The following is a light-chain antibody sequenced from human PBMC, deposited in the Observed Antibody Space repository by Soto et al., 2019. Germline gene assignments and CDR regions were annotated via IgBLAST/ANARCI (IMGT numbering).Light chain of an antibody. CDR2: EVS. J-gene: IGLJ3*02. V-gene: IGLV2-14*01. Sequence: QSALTQPASVSVSPGQSITISCTGTSSDVGGYNYVSWYQQHPGKAPKLMIYEVSNRPSGVSNRFSGSKSGNTASLTISGLQADDEADYYCSSYTSSSTRVFGGGTKLTVL. CDR1: SSDVGGYNY. CDR3: SSYTSSSTRV.